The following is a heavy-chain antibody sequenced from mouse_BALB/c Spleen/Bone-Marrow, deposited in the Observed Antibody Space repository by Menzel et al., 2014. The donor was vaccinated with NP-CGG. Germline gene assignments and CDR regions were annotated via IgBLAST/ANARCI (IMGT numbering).Heavy chain of an antibody. V-gene: IGHV1-77*01. J-gene: IGHJ2*01. CDR2: IYPGSGST. CDR3: ARWSFDY. CDR1: GYTFTDYV. Sequence: VQGVESGPELVKPGASVKMSCKVSGYTFTDYVISWVKQRTGQGLERIGEIYPGSGSTYYNEKFKGKATLTADKSSNTAYMQLSSLTSEDSAVYFCARWSFDYWGQGTTLTVSS.